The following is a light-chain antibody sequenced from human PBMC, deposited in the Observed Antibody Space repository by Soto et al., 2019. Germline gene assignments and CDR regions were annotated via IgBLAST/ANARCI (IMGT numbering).Light chain of an antibody. J-gene: IGKJ1*01. CDR3: QQYNNWPRT. CDR2: GAS. V-gene: IGKV3-15*01. Sequence: EVVMTQYPDTLSVSPGERATLSCRASQSVSSNLAWYQQKLGQAPRLLIYGASTRATDIPPRFSGSGSGTEFTLTISSLQSEDFAIYYCQQYNNWPRTFGQGTKVDIK. CDR1: QSVSSN.